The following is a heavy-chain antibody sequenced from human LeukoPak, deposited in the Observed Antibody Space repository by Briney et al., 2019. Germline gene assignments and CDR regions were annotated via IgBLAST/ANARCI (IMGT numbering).Heavy chain of an antibody. Sequence: SQTLSLTCTVSGGSISSGANFWTWIRQPPGRGLEWIGYIQYSGITYYNPSLKSRVTISVDTSKNQFSLRLGSATAADTAVYYCAIRFSSSWYSDAFDIWGQGAMVTVSS. CDR2: IQYSGIT. D-gene: IGHD6-13*01. CDR1: GGSISSGANF. CDR3: AIRFSSSWYSDAFDI. J-gene: IGHJ3*02. V-gene: IGHV4-30-4*01.